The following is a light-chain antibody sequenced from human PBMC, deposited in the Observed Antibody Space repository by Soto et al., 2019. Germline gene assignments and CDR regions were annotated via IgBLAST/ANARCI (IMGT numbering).Light chain of an antibody. CDR1: QGISSW. CDR3: QQGNSFPLT. Sequence: DIQMTQSPSSVSASVGDTVTITCRASQGISSWLAWYQQKPGRAPKLLIYTASSLQGGAPSRFTGSGSGTVFTLTIASLQPDDIAVYYCQQGNSFPLTFGGGTKVDIK. J-gene: IGKJ4*01. CDR2: TAS. V-gene: IGKV1-12*01.